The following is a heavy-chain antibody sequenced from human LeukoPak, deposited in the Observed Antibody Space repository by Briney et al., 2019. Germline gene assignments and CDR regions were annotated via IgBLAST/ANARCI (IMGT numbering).Heavy chain of an antibody. CDR3: ARADFWSAYKYYYYMDV. CDR2: TYYSGST. D-gene: IGHD3-3*01. V-gene: IGHV4-30-4*07. Sequence: PSETLSLTCAVSGGSISSGGYSWSWIRQPPGKGLEWIGYTYYSGSTYYNPSLKSRVTISVDTSKNQFSLKLSSVTAADTAVYYCARADFWSAYKYYYYMDVWGKGTTVTVSS. J-gene: IGHJ6*03. CDR1: GGSISSGGYS.